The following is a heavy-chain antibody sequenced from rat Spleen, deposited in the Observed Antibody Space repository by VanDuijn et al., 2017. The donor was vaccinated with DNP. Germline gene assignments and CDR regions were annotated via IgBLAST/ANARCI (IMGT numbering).Heavy chain of an antibody. J-gene: IGHJ2*01. Sequence: EVQLVESGGGLVQPGRSMKLSCAASGFTFSSFAMAWVRQAPTKGLEWVASISYDGGNTYYRDSVKGRFTISRDNAKSSLYLQMDSLRSEDTSTYYCAKASIRSYFDYWGQGVMVTVSS. V-gene: IGHV5-25*01. CDR1: GFTFSSFA. D-gene: IGHD4-1*01. CDR3: AKASIRSYFDY. CDR2: ISYDGGNT.